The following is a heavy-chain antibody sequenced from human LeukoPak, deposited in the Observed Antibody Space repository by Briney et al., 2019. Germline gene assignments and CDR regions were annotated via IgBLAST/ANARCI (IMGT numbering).Heavy chain of an antibody. V-gene: IGHV3-53*01. D-gene: IGHD2-15*01. CDR2: IYSGGST. Sequence: PGGSLRLSCAASGFTVSSNYMSWVRQAPGKGLEWVSVIYSGGSTYYADSVKGRFTISRDNSKNTLYLQMNSLRAEDTAVYYCAKFHYCSGGSCYDYFDYWGQGTLVTVSS. CDR1: GFTVSSNY. CDR3: AKFHYCSGGSCYDYFDY. J-gene: IGHJ4*02.